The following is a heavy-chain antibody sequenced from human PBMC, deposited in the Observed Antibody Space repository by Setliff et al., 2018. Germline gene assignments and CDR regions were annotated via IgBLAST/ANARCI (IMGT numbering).Heavy chain of an antibody. CDR2: IISNSLTI. V-gene: IGHV3-48*01. J-gene: IGHJ4*02. CDR1: GFNFNLYN. CDR3: ARGSLSGTTYPSDY. D-gene: IGHD1-7*01. Sequence: PSETLSLSCAASGFNFNLYNMNWVRQAPGKGLEWVSYIISNSLTIHYADSVRGRFTVSRDNARNSLYLQMNNLRAEDTAVYYCARGSLSGTTYPSDYWGQGTLVTVSS.